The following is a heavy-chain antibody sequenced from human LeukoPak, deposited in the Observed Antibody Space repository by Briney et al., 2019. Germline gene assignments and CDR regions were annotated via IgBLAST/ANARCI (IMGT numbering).Heavy chain of an antibody. CDR1: GFTFTSHA. V-gene: IGHV3-23*01. CDR3: AKGGLNYPGY. Sequence: GGSLRLSCAASGFTFTSHAMTWVRQAPGKGLEWVSGISASGGNTFYADAVKGRFTISRDNSKNTLYLQMNSLRADDTALYYCAKGGLNYPGYWGQGTLVTVSS. J-gene: IGHJ4*02. CDR2: ISASGGNT. D-gene: IGHD3/OR15-3a*01.